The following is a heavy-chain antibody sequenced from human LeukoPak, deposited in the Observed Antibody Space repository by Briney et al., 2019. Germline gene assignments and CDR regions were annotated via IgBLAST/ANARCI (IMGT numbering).Heavy chain of an antibody. CDR1: GGSISSSGYY. V-gene: IGHV4-39*01. J-gene: IGHJ5*02. CDR3: ARHEYSGSYFGLSWFDP. Sequence: SETLSLTCTVSGGSISSSGYYWGWIRQPPGKGREWIASIYYSGSAYYNPSLKSRVTISVDTSKNQLSLKRSSLTAADTAVYYCARHEYSGSYFGLSWFDPWGQGTLVTVSS. D-gene: IGHD1-26*01. CDR2: IYYSGSA.